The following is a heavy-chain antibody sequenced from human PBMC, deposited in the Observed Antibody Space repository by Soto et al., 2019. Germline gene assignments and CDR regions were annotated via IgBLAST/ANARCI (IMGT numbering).Heavy chain of an antibody. CDR1: GFTFSSYA. Sequence: EVQLLESGGGLVQPGGSLRLSCADSGFTFSSYAMSWVRQAPGKGLEWVSAISGSGGSTYYADSVKGRFTISRDNSKNTLYLQMNSLRAEDTAVYYCAKEGITIFGVVTVYFDYWGQGTLVTVSS. CDR2: ISGSGGST. CDR3: AKEGITIFGVVTVYFDY. V-gene: IGHV3-23*01. J-gene: IGHJ4*02. D-gene: IGHD3-3*01.